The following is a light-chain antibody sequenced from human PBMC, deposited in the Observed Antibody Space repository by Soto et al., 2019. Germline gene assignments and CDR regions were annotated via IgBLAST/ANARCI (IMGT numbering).Light chain of an antibody. J-gene: IGKJ5*01. CDR3: MQSTQLPPT. CDR2: EVS. V-gene: IGKV2D-29*02. Sequence: DVVVTQSTLSLPVTLGQPASISCRSNQSLLHITGETFLFWYLQKPGQSPQLLIYEVSTRVSGVPDRFSGSGSGTDFTLEISRVETDDVGIYYCMQSTQLPPTFGQGTRLEIK. CDR1: QSLLHITGETF.